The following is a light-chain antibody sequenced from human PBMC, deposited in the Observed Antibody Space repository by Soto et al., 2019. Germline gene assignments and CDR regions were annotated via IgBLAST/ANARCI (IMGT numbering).Light chain of an antibody. V-gene: IGLV2-23*01. CDR2: EGS. CDR3: CSYAGSSTPV. J-gene: IGLJ2*01. Sequence: QSALTQPASVSGSPGQSSTISCTGTSSDVGSYNLVSWYQQHPGKAPKLMIYEGSKRPSGVSNRFSGSKSGNTASLTVSGLPAEDEADYYCCSYAGSSTPVFGGGTKLTVL. CDR1: SSDVGSYNL.